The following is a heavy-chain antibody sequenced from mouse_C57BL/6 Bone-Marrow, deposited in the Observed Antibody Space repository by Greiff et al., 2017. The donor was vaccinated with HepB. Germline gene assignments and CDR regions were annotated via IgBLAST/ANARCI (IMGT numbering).Heavy chain of an antibody. Sequence: EVQLQESGGGLVQPGGSLKLSCAASGFTFSDYYMYWVRQTPEKRLEWVAYISNGGGSTYYPDTVKGRFTISRDNAKNTLYLQMSRLKSEDTAMYYCARPLITTVVQGYFDVWGTGTTVTVSS. D-gene: IGHD1-1*01. V-gene: IGHV5-12*01. J-gene: IGHJ1*03. CDR2: ISNGGGST. CDR1: GFTFSDYY. CDR3: ARPLITTVVQGYFDV.